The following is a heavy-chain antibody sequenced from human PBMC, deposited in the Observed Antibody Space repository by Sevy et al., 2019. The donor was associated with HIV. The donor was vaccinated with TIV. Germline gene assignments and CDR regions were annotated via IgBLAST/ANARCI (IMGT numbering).Heavy chain of an antibody. V-gene: IGHV3-48*03. CDR1: GFTFSSYE. CDR2: ISSSGTTI. J-gene: IGHJ5*02. Sequence: GGSLRLSCEASGFTFSSYEMNWVRQAPGKGLEWVSYISSSGTTIKYADSVKGRFTISRDNAKNSLYMQMISLRAEETAVYYCARVDANYDKGFDAWGQGTLVTVSS. D-gene: IGHD3-22*01. CDR3: ARVDANYDKGFDA.